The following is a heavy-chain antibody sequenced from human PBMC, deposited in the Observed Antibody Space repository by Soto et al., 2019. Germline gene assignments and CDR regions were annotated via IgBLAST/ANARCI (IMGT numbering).Heavy chain of an antibody. V-gene: IGHV4-39*01. CDR2: LFYTGNT. D-gene: IGHD6-19*01. CDR1: GHSMSNTDYF. CDR3: ARHGYTSGRTYFEY. Sequence: SETLSLTCTVSGHSMSNTDYFWGWIRQTPWSDLQWIGSLFYTGNTYYNPSLLSRVTISADTSKNQFFLRLTSVTAADTAVYFCARHGYTSGRTYFEYWGQGTLVTVSS. J-gene: IGHJ4*02.